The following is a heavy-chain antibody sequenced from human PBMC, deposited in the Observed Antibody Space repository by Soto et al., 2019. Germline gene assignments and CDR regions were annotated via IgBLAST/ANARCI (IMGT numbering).Heavy chain of an antibody. CDR3: ARIHFGDEPSYYYYGMDV. Sequence: PSETLSLTCAVSGGSISGSKWWNWVRQPPGKGLEWIGEIYHTGPTNYNPSLKSRVSISIDTSKTQFSLKLSSVTAADTAVYYCARIHFGDEPSYYYYGMDVWGQGTTVTVSS. D-gene: IGHD4-17*01. J-gene: IGHJ6*02. CDR1: GGSISGSKW. V-gene: IGHV4-4*02. CDR2: IYHTGPT.